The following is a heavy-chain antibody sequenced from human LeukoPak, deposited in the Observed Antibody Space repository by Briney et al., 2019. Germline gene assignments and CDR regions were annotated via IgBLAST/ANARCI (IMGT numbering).Heavy chain of an antibody. Sequence: GGSLRLSCAASGFTFSSYAVHWVRQAPGKGLEWVAVISYDGSNKYYADSVKGRFTISRDNSKNTLYMQMNSLRAEDTAVYYCARNKLSIVVVPAAIDYWGQGTLVTVSS. J-gene: IGHJ4*02. CDR2: ISYDGSNK. V-gene: IGHV3-30-3*01. CDR1: GFTFSSYA. CDR3: ARNKLSIVVVPAAIDY. D-gene: IGHD2-2*01.